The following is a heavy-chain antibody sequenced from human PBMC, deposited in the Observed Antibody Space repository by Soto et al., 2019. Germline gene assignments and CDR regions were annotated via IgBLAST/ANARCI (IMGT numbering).Heavy chain of an antibody. J-gene: IGHJ6*02. CDR3: SRDHDYGIYYYYGMGV. V-gene: IGHV3-30-3*01. CDR2: ISYDGNKK. CDR1: GFTFSNYA. D-gene: IGHD4-17*01. Sequence: QVQLVESGGGVVQPGRSLRLSCAASGFTFSNYAMHWVRQAPGKGLEWVAVISYDGNKKYYADSVKGRFTISRDNSKNTRYLQMNSLRTGDTAVYYCSRDHDYGIYYYYGMGVWGQGTTVTVSS.